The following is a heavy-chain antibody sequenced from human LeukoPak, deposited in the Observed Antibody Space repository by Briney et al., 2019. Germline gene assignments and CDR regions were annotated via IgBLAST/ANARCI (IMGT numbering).Heavy chain of an antibody. J-gene: IGHJ4*02. CDR2: VSYAGSTT. CDR3: AKEPIPMAGGYYFDY. Sequence: PGGSLRLSCAASAFTFSKYGMHWGRQAPGKGGEWVAVVSYAGSTTYYADSVKGRFTISRDNSKNTLYLQMNSLRAEDTAVYYCAKEPIPMAGGYYFDYWGQGTLVTVSS. CDR1: AFTFSKYG. V-gene: IGHV3-30*18. D-gene: IGHD6-19*01.